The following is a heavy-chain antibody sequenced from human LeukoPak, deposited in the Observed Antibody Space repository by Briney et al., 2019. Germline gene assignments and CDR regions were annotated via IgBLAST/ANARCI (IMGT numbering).Heavy chain of an antibody. J-gene: IGHJ4*02. CDR3: TTLCYGRVC. D-gene: IGHD2-8*01. CDR1: GFTFGVDG. CDR2: IRSKSYGGTS. Sequence: PGGSLRLSCIASGFTFGVDGMSWFRQAPGKGLEWVAFIRSKSYGGTSEYAASVRGRFTVSRDDSKSIAYLQMESLKTEDTAVYYCTTLCYGRVCWGQGTLVTVSS. V-gene: IGHV3-49*03.